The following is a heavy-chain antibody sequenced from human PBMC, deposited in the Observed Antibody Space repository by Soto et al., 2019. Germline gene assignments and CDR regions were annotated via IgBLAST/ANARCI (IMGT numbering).Heavy chain of an antibody. Sequence: EVQLVESGGDLVQPGGSLRLSCAASGFIFSNFWMSWVRQAPGKGLEWVANIKEDGSEKYHVDSVKGRFTISRDNAKNLMYLQMDSLRAEDTGVYKCVRGGSHSFDYCGQGTLVTVSS. CDR3: VRGGSHSFDY. CDR1: GFIFSNFW. D-gene: IGHD1-26*01. CDR2: IKEDGSEK. J-gene: IGHJ4*02. V-gene: IGHV3-7*05.